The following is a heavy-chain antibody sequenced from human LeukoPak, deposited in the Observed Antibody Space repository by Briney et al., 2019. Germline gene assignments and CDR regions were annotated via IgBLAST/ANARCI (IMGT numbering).Heavy chain of an antibody. Sequence: TGGSLRLSCAASGFTFSNYAMSWVRQAPGKGLEWVSTIIVRGDVTYYADSVKVRFTISRDNSKNTLYLQMNSLRAEDTAVYYCARRLDSATAPGDYWGQGTLIIVSS. CDR2: IIVRGDVT. CDR1: GFTFSNYA. J-gene: IGHJ4*02. V-gene: IGHV3-23*01. D-gene: IGHD1-26*01. CDR3: ARRLDSATAPGDY.